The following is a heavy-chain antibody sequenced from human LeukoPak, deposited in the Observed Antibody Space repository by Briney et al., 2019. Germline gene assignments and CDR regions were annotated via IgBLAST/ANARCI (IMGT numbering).Heavy chain of an antibody. Sequence: SETLSLTCAVCGGSFSGYYWSWIRQPPGKGLEWIGEINHSGSTNYNPSLKSRVTISVDTSKNQFSLKLSSVTAADTAVYYCARGGGYVRPYGYWGQGTLVTVSS. CDR2: INHSGST. J-gene: IGHJ4*02. D-gene: IGHD3-10*01. CDR1: GGSFSGYY. V-gene: IGHV4-34*01. CDR3: ARGGGYVRPYGY.